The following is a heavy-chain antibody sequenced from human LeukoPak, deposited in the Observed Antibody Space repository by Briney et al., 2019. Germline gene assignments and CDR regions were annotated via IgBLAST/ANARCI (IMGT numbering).Heavy chain of an antibody. CDR3: AKEYGDCSGGSCYLYSAFDI. Sequence: GGSLRLSCAASGFTFDDYAMHWVRQAPGRGLEWVSLISGDGGSTYYADSVKGRFTISRDNSKNSLYLQMNSLRTEDTALYYCAKEYGDCSGGSCYLYSAFDIWGQGTMVTVSS. CDR1: GFTFDDYA. D-gene: IGHD2-15*01. V-gene: IGHV3-43*02. CDR2: ISGDGGST. J-gene: IGHJ3*02.